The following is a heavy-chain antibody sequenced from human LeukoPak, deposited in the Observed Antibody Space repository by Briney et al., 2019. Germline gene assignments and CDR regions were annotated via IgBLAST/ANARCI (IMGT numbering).Heavy chain of an antibody. D-gene: IGHD3-10*01. V-gene: IGHV3-23*01. J-gene: IGHJ4*02. CDR2: ISGRCGST. Sequence: PGRSLRLSCAASGFTFSSYAMSWVRQAPGKGLEWVSAISGRCGSTYYADSVKGRFTISRDNSKNTLYLQMNSLRAEDTAVYYCAKDPAMVLLWFGESEDYWGQGTLVTVSS. CDR1: GFTFSSYA. CDR3: AKDPAMVLLWFGESEDY.